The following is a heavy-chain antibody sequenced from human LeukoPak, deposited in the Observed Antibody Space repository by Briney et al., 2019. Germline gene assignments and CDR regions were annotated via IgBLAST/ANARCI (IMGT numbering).Heavy chain of an antibody. CDR2: IISIFGTA. CDR3: ARLPLRSIAVGYYGMDV. D-gene: IGHD6-6*01. J-gene: IGHJ6*02. Sequence: ASVKVSCKASGGTFSSYAISWVRQAPGQGLEWMGGIISIFGTANYAQKFQGRVTITADESTSTAYMELSSLRSEDTAVYYCARLPLRSIAVGYYGMDVWGQGTTVTVSS. V-gene: IGHV1-69*13. CDR1: GGTFSSYA.